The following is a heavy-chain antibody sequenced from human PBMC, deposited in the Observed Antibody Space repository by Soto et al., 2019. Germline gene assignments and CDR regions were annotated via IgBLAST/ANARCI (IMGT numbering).Heavy chain of an antibody. CDR1: RFTFSSYW. D-gene: IGHD3-10*01. CDR2: INSDGSST. Sequence: GSLRLSCAASRFTFSSYWMHWVRQAPGKGLVWVSRINSDGSSTSYADSVKGRFTISRDNAKNTLYLQMNSLRAEDTAVYYCARDRVLWFGESHVWFDPWGQGTLVTSPQ. V-gene: IGHV3-74*01. CDR3: ARDRVLWFGESHVWFDP. J-gene: IGHJ5*02.